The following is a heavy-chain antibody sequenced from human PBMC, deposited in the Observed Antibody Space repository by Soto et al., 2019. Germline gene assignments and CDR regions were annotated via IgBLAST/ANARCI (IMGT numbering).Heavy chain of an antibody. D-gene: IGHD3-10*01. CDR3: ARDQAEYYYGSGSYYPTRLYYYYGMDV. CDR2: ISYDGSNK. V-gene: IGHV3-30-3*01. Sequence: GGSLRLSCAASGFTFSSYAMHWVRQAPGKGLEWVAVISYDGSNKYYADSVKGRFTISRDNSKNTLYLQMNSLRAEDTAVYYCARDQAEYYYGSGSYYPTRLYYYYGMDVWGQGTTVTV. CDR1: GFTFSSYA. J-gene: IGHJ6*02.